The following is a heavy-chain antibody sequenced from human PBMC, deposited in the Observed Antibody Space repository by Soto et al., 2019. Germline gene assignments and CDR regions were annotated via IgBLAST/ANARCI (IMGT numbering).Heavy chain of an antibody. CDR3: ARGRGRHIVVVTATQLLDAFDI. CDR2: IIPIFGTA. D-gene: IGHD2-21*02. CDR1: GGTFSSYA. V-gene: IGHV1-69*06. Sequence: GASVKVSCKASGGTFSSYAISWVRQAPGQGLEWMGGIIPIFGTANYAQKFQGRVTITADKSTSTAYMELSSLRSEDTAVYYCARGRGRHIVVVTATQLLDAFDIWGQGTMVTVSS. J-gene: IGHJ3*02.